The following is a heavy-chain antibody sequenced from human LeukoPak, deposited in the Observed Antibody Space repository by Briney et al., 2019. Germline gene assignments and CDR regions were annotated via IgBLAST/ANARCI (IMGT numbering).Heavy chain of an antibody. J-gene: IGHJ6*03. Sequence: SETLSLTCTVSGGSISSYYWSWIRQPPGKGLEWIGYIYYSGSTNYNPSLKSRVTISVDTSKNQFSLKLSSVTAADTAVYYCARVGGGNSGFRYYYYYMDVWGKGTTVTVSS. CDR2: IYYSGST. CDR3: ARVGGGNSGFRYYYYYMDV. V-gene: IGHV4-59*01. D-gene: IGHD4-23*01. CDR1: GGSISSYY.